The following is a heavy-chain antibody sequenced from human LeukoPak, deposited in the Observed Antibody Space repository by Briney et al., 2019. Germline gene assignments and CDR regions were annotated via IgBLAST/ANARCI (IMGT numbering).Heavy chain of an antibody. Sequence: ASVKVSCKASGYTFTSYGISWVRQAPGQGLEWIGWISAYNGNTNYAQKLQGRVTMTTDTSTSTAYMELRSPRSDDTAVYYCARDKTERWLQLWSSPSSYWGQGTLVTVSS. CDR3: ARDKTERWLQLWSSPSSY. V-gene: IGHV1-18*01. D-gene: IGHD5-24*01. CDR1: GYTFTSYG. CDR2: ISAYNGNT. J-gene: IGHJ4*02.